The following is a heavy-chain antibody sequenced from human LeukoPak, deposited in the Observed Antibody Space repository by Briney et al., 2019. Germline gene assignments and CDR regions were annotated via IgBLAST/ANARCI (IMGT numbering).Heavy chain of an antibody. CDR2: IKQDGSEK. CDR3: ARDRVPAAIGFDY. J-gene: IGHJ4*02. D-gene: IGHD2-2*02. V-gene: IGHV3-7*01. Sequence: GWSLRLSCAASGFTFSSYWMSWVRQAPGKGLEGVANIKQDGSEKYYVDSVKGRFTISRDNAKNSLYLQMNSLRAENTAVYYCARDRVPAAIGFDYWGQGTLVTVSS. CDR1: GFTFSSYW.